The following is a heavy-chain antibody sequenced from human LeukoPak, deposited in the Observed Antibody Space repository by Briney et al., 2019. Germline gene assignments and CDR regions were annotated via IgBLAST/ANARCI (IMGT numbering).Heavy chain of an antibody. J-gene: IGHJ6*02. CDR1: GYSFTSYW. D-gene: IGHD5-18*01. CDR3: ARLRDTAMATGDYYYYGMDV. CDR2: IYPGDSDT. Sequence: GESLKISCKGSGYSFTSYWIGWVRQMPGKGLEWMGIIYPGDSDTRYSPSCQGQVTISADKSISTAYLQWSSLKASDTAMYYCARLRDTAMATGDYYYYGMDVWGQGTTVTVSS. V-gene: IGHV5-51*01.